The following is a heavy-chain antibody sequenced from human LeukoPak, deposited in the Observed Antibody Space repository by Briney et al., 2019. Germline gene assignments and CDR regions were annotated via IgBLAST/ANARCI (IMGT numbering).Heavy chain of an antibody. CDR2: NNPSGGST. D-gene: IGHD3-16*01. Sequence: ASVTVSCKASGYSFSNLYIHWVRQAPGQGLEWMGMNNPSGGSTIYAQKFQGRLTMTRDTSTSTVYMELTSLRSEDTAVYFCATGGYDWDAYGYWGQGTPVTVSS. J-gene: IGHJ4*02. V-gene: IGHV1-46*01. CDR1: GYSFSNLY. CDR3: ATGGYDWDAYGY.